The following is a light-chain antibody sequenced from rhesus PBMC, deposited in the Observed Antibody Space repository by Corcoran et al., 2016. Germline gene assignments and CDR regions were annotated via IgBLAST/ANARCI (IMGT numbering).Light chain of an antibody. CDR1: ENVNNY. V-gene: IGKV1-74*01. CDR3: QHSCGTPLT. CDR2: AAS. Sequence: DIQMTQSPSSLSASVGDRVTITCRASENVNNYLHWYQQKPGKAPKILIYAASTLQSGVPSRFSGSGSGTDYTFTISSLRPEDVATYCGQHSCGTPLTFGGGTKVEIK. J-gene: IGKJ4*01.